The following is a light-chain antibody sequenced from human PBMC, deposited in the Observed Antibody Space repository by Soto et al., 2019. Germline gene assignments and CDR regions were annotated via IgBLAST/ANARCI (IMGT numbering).Light chain of an antibody. CDR1: SGSIASNY. CDR3: QSYDSSNREV. V-gene: IGLV6-57*04. Sequence: FMLTQPHSVSESPGKTVTISCTRSSGSIASNYVQWYQQRPGSAPTTVIYEDNQRPSGVPDRFSGSIDSSSNSASLTISGLKTEDEADYYRQSYDSSNREVFGGGTKLTVL. CDR2: EDN. J-gene: IGLJ2*01.